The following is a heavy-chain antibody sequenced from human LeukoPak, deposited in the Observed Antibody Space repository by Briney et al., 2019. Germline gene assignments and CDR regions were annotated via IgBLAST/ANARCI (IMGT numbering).Heavy chain of an antibody. V-gene: IGHV1-46*01. D-gene: IGHD6-6*01. J-gene: IGHJ4*02. Sequence: GASVKVSFKASGYTFTSYYMHWVRQAPGQGLEWMGIINPSGGSTSYAQEFQGRVTMTRDTSTSTVYMELSSLRSEDTAVYYCARVDTIYSSSSEWDFDYWGQGTLVTVSS. CDR2: INPSGGST. CDR1: GYTFTSYY. CDR3: ARVDTIYSSSSEWDFDY.